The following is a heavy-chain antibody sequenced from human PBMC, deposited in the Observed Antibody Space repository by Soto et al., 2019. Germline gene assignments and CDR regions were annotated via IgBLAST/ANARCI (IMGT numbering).Heavy chain of an antibody. D-gene: IGHD3-10*01. CDR3: ARDRVSSLWFGELTGPPYY. CDR2: IYSGGST. Sequence: SLRLSCAASGFTVSSNYMSWVRQAPGKGLEWVSVIYSGGSTYYADSVKGRFTISRDNSKNTLYLQMNSLRAEDTAVYYCARDRVSSLWFGELTGPPYYWGQGTLVTVSS. CDR1: GFTVSSNY. V-gene: IGHV3-66*01. J-gene: IGHJ4*02.